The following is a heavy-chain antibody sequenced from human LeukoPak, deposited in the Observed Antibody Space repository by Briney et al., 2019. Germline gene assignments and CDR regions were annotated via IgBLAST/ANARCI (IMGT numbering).Heavy chain of an antibody. CDR3: AVSLYSSGWYRSNWLDP. CDR2: INHSGST. D-gene: IGHD6-19*01. J-gene: IGHJ5*02. CDR1: GGSFSGYY. Sequence: SETLSLACAVYGGSFSGYYWSWIRQPPGKGLEWIGEINHSGSTNYNPSLKSRVTISVDTSKNQFSLKLSSVTAADTAVYYCAVSLYSSGWYRSNWLDPWGQGTLVTVSS. V-gene: IGHV4-34*01.